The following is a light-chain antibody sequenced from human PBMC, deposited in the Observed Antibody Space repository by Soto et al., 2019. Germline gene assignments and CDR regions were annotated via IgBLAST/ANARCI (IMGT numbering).Light chain of an antibody. CDR3: CSRV. Sequence: QSALTQPASVSGSPGQSITIPCTGTSSDVATYNLVSWYQQRPGTAPQLIIYEVTKRPSGVSTRFSGSQSGNTASLTISGLQADDEADYYCCSRVFGGGTQLTVL. V-gene: IGLV2-23*02. J-gene: IGLJ3*02. CDR2: EVT. CDR1: SSDVATYNL.